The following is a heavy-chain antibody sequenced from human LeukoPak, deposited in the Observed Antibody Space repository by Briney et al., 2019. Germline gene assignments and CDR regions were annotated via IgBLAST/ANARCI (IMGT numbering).Heavy chain of an antibody. CDR2: ISYDGSNK. D-gene: IGHD2-15*01. Sequence: GGSLRLSCAASGFTFSSYAMHWVRQAPGKGLEWVAVISYDGSNKYYADSVKGRFTISRDNSKNSLYLQMNSLRAEDTAVYYCARPHAVGSCYDYWGQGTLVTVSS. V-gene: IGHV3-30-3*01. CDR3: ARPHAVGSCYDY. CDR1: GFTFSSYA. J-gene: IGHJ4*02.